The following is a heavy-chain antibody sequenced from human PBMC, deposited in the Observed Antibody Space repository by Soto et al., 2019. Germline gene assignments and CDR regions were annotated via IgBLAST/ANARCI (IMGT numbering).Heavy chain of an antibody. CDR3: ARVDYGDYYYFAY. D-gene: IGHD4-17*01. J-gene: IGHJ4*02. Sequence: QVQLVQSGAEVKKPGASVKVSCKASGYTFTSYGISWVRQAPGQGLEWMGWISAHNGNTNYAQKLQGRVTMTTDTSTSTAYTELRSLRTDDTAVYYCARVDYGDYYYFAYWGQGTLVTVSS. V-gene: IGHV1-18*01. CDR1: GYTFTSYG. CDR2: ISAHNGNT.